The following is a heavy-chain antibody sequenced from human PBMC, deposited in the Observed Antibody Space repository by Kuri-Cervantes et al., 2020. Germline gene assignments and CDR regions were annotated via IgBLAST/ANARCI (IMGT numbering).Heavy chain of an antibody. Sequence: GGSLRLSCTVSGGFISSYYWNWVRQAPGKGLEWLSHISSDSKNIYYADSVRGRFTISRDNAKNSLYLQMNSLRDEDTAVYYCAREWLNWGQGTLVTVSS. V-gene: IGHV3-48*02. CDR2: ISSDSKNI. J-gene: IGHJ4*02. CDR1: GGFISSYY. D-gene: IGHD5-12*01. CDR3: AREWLN.